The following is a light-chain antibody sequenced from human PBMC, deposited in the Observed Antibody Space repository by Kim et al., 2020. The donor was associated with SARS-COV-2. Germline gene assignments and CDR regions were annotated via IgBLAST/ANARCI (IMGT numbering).Light chain of an antibody. J-gene: IGKJ1*01. CDR2: PAS. CDR1: QGVSKY. V-gene: IGKV1D-17*01. Sequence: VGYRRTIALRAGQGVSKYLALFQNKPGKVTKHLIYPASCLQSGALSRFSGSGAGTEFTLTISTLQPEDFATYYCLQHNSYPLTFCQGTKV. CDR3: LQHNSYPLT.